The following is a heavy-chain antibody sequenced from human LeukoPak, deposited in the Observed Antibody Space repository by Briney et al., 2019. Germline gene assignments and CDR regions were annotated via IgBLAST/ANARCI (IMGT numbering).Heavy chain of an antibody. CDR2: ISSSGSTI. J-gene: IGHJ4*02. D-gene: IGHD5-18*01. CDR3: ARDRKSYGYLGLVDY. Sequence: GGSLRLSCAASGFTFSDYYMSWIRQAPGKGLEWVSYISSSGSTIYYADSVKGRFTFSRDNAKNSLYLQMSSLRAEDTAVYYCARDRKSYGYLGLVDYWGQGTLVTVSS. CDR1: GFTFSDYY. V-gene: IGHV3-11*01.